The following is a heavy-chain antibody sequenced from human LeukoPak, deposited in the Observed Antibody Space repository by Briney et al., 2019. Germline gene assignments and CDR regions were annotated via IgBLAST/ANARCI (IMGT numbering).Heavy chain of an antibody. CDR1: GFTFSSYG. CDR2: IRYDGSNK. V-gene: IGHV3-30*02. J-gene: IGHJ5*02. CDR3: LVVPAAIGNWFDP. Sequence: GGSLRLSCAASGFTFSSYGMHWVRQAPGKGLEWVAFIRYDGSNKYYADSVKGRFTISRDNSKNTLYLQMNSLRAEDTAVYYCLVVPAAIGNWFDPWGQGTLVTVSS. D-gene: IGHD2-2*01.